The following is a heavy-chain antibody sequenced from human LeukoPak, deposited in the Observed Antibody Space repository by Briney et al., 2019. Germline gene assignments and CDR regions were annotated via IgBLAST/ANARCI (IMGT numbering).Heavy chain of an antibody. V-gene: IGHV4-4*07. CDR1: GGSISDYY. D-gene: IGHD1-7*01. CDR3: ARERNYGYYYYYMDV. J-gene: IGHJ6*03. Sequence: SETLSLTCTVSGGSISDYYWSWIRVPAGKGLEWIGRIYTSGSTNYNPSLKSRVTMSVDTSKNQFSLKLSSVTAADTAVYYCARERNYGYYYYYMDVWGKGTTVTVSS. CDR2: IYTSGST.